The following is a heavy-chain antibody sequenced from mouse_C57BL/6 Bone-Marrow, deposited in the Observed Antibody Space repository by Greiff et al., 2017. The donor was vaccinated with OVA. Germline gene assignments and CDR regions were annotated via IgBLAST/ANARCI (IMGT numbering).Heavy chain of an antibody. CDR3: ASYGGFAY. Sequence: DVQLQESGPELVKPGASVKISCKASGYTFTDYYMNWVKQSHGKSLEWIGDINPNNGGTSYNQKFKGKATLTVDKSSSTAYMELRSLTSEDSAVYYCASYGGFAYWGQGTLVTVSA. CDR2: INPNNGGT. CDR1: GYTFTDYY. V-gene: IGHV1-26*01. J-gene: IGHJ3*01. D-gene: IGHD1-1*01.